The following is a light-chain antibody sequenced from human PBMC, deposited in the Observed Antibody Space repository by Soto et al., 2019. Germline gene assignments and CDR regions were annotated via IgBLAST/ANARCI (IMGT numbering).Light chain of an antibody. V-gene: IGKV3-15*01. CDR2: GAS. CDR3: QQYNNWPPWT. CDR1: QSVSSN. J-gene: IGKJ1*01. Sequence: EIVMTQSPATLSVSQGERATLSCRASQSVSSNLAWYQQKPGQAPRLPIYGASTRATGIPARFSGSGSGTEFTLTISSLQSEDFAVYYCQQYNNWPPWTFGQGTKVDIK.